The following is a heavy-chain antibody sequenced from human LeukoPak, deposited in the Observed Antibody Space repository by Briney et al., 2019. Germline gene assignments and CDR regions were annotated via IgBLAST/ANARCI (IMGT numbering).Heavy chain of an antibody. CDR2: ISSISSSYI. D-gene: IGHD3-3*01. CDR1: GFTFNNYN. CDR3: ARDQYYDFWSGYYLFDY. J-gene: IGHJ4*02. V-gene: IGHV3-21*06. Sequence: GGSLRLSCAASGFTFNNYNMNWVRQAPGKGLEWVSSISSISSSYIYYADSVKGRFTISRDNAKNSLYLQMNSLRAEDTAVYYCARDQYYDFWSGYYLFDYWGQGTLVTVSS.